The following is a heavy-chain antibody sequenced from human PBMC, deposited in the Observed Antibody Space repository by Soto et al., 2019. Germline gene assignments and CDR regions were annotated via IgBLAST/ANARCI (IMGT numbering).Heavy chain of an antibody. CDR3: AREGGGYSYGLSYFDY. CDR2: IIPIFGTA. CDR1: GGTFSSYV. Sequence: QVQLVQSGAEVKKPGSSVKVSCKASGGTFSSYVISWVRQAPGQGLEWMGGIIPIFGTANYAQKFQGRVTITADESTSTAYMELSSLRSEDTAVYYCAREGGGYSYGLSYFDYWGQGTLVTVSS. V-gene: IGHV1-69*01. D-gene: IGHD5-18*01. J-gene: IGHJ4*02.